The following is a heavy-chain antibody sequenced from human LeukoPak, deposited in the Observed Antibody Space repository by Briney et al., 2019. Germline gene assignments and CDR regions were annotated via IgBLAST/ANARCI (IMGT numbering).Heavy chain of an antibody. CDR1: GYTFTNYG. Sequence: GASVKVSCKTSGYTFTNYGMHWVRQAPRQSLEWMGWINTGKGNSKSSQKFQDRVTLTRDTSASTAYMELNSLSSEDTAVYYCARVPLDDASGHYYPHWGQGTLVTVSS. J-gene: IGHJ1*01. CDR3: ARVPLDDASGHYYPH. V-gene: IGHV1-3*04. D-gene: IGHD3-22*01. CDR2: INTGKGNS.